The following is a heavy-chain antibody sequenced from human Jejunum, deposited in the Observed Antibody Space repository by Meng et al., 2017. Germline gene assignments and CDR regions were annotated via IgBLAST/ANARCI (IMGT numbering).Heavy chain of an antibody. J-gene: IGHJ5*02. V-gene: IGHV1-2*02. CDR1: GYTFTAYY. CDR2: INPNSGAT. CDR3: ARDIPVTDCSSTNCPGGFDP. Sequence: ASVKVSCKASGYTFTAYYFHWMRQAPGQGLEWMGWINPNSGATKYAQKFQGRVTMTWDTSINTAYMELSSLRSDDTAVYYCARDIPVTDCSSTNCPGGFDPWGQGTPVTVSS. D-gene: IGHD2-2*01.